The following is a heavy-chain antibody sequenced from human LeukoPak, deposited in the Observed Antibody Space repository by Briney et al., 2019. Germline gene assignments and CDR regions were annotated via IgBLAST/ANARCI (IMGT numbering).Heavy chain of an antibody. CDR1: GFSFSAYG. Sequence: GSLRLSCAASGFSFSAYGVHWIRQPPGKGLEWIGYIYYSGSTNYNPSLKSRVTISVDTSKNQFSLKLSSVTAADTAVYYCARLEDRYYYYGMDVWGQGTTVTVSS. D-gene: IGHD2-15*01. CDR2: IYYSGST. CDR3: ARLEDRYYYYGMDV. V-gene: IGHV4-59*08. J-gene: IGHJ6*02.